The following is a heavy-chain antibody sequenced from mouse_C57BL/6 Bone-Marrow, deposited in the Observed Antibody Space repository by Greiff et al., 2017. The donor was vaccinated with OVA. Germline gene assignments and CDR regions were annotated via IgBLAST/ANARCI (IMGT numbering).Heavy chain of an antibody. CDR2: IHPNSGST. D-gene: IGHD1-1*01. CDR1: GYTFTSYW. V-gene: IGHV1-64*01. Sequence: QVQLQQPGAELVKPGASVKLSCKASGYTFTSYWMHWVKQRPGQGLEWIGMIHPNSGSTNYNEKFKSKATLTVDKSSSTAYMQLSSLTSEDSAVYYCARVLRYCYAMDYWGQGTSVTVSS. CDR3: ARVLRYCYAMDY. J-gene: IGHJ4*01.